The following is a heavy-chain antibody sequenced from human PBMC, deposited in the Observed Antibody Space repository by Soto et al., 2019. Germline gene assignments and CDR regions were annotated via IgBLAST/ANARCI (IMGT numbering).Heavy chain of an antibody. D-gene: IGHD1-26*01. CDR1: GYTFTNYG. CDR2: TSPHNGNT. J-gene: IGHJ4*02. V-gene: IGHV1-18*01. Sequence: QVQLVQSGAEVKKPGASVKVSCKASGYTFTNYGISWVRQAPGQGLEWMGWTSPHNGNTHYAQNLQGRVTLSTDTSTSTAYMELRSLRSDDTAVYFCVRLYSGTYAVDYWGQGTLVTVSS. CDR3: VRLYSGTYAVDY.